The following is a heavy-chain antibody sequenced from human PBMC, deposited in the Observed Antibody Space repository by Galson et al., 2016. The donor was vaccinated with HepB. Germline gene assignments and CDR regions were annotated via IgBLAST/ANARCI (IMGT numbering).Heavy chain of an antibody. J-gene: IGHJ1*01. CDR3: VRGREASGVVYFHH. Sequence: SVKVSCKASGYTFTTYGISWARQAPGRGLEWMGWISAYYGTPKYAQKFQGRVTLTRDIATGNAYMELRSLRYDDTAVYYFVRGREASGVVYFHHWGQGTLVTVSS. V-gene: IGHV1-18*01. CDR2: ISAYYGTP. CDR1: GYTFTTYG. D-gene: IGHD2-8*02.